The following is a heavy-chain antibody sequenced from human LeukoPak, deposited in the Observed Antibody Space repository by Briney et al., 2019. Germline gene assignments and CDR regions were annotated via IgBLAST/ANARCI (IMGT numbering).Heavy chain of an antibody. Sequence: PSETLSLTCAVSGYSISSGYYWGWIRQPPGKGLEWIGSIYHSGSTYYNPSLKSRVTISVDTSKNQFSLKLSSVTAADPAVYYCARHGRDYDFWSGYSPPDYSYYRDAGGKGPRSPSP. D-gene: IGHD3-3*01. CDR3: ARHGRDYDFWSGYSPPDYSYYRDA. CDR1: GYSISSGYY. J-gene: IGHJ6*03. CDR2: IYHSGST. V-gene: IGHV4-38-2*01.